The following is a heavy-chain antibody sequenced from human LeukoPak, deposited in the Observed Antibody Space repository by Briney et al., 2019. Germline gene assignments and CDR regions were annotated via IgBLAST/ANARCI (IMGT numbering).Heavy chain of an antibody. D-gene: IGHD4-11*01. J-gene: IGHJ4*02. Sequence: SVKVSCKASGGTFSSYATSWVRQAPGQGLEWMGRIIPIFGTANYAQKFQGRVTITTDESTSTAYMELSSLRSEDTAVYYCARDQLLAWATVTTLDYWGQGTLVTVSS. V-gene: IGHV1-69*05. CDR1: GGTFSSYA. CDR3: ARDQLLAWATVTTLDY. CDR2: IIPIFGTA.